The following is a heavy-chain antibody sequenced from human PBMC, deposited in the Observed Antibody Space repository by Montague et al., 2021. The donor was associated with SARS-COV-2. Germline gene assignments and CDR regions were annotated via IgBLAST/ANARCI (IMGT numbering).Heavy chain of an antibody. V-gene: IGHV3-23*01. Sequence: SLRLSCAASGFTFSNYAMSWVRQAPGRGLQWVSSIFGSGAGTYYAASVKGRFTISRDNSRDTLYLQMNGLKAADTTKYYCAKHPGTGALVFWYFDLWGRGTVVSVSS. CDR3: AKHPGTGALVFWYFDL. D-gene: IGHD3-10*01. CDR2: IFGSGAGT. J-gene: IGHJ2*01. CDR1: GFTFSNYA.